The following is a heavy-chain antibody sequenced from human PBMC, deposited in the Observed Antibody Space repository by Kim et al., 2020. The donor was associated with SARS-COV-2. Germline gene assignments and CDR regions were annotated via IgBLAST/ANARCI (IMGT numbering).Heavy chain of an antibody. CDR3: AKFGGRDAWGGWGYFDP. Sequence: GGSLRLSCVGSGFSLSDSWMAWVRQAPGKGLEWVANIKQDGSYKVYVEAVKGRFTFSRDSAKNSLFLQLSSLGAEDTAVYYCAKFGGRDAWGGWGYFDPWGQGTKVTVSS. J-gene: IGHJ5*02. CDR2: IKQDGSYK. D-gene: IGHD3-3*01. V-gene: IGHV3-7*03. CDR1: GFSLSDSW.